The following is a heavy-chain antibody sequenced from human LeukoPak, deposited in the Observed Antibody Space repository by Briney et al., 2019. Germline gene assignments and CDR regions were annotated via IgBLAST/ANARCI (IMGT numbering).Heavy chain of an antibody. D-gene: IGHD3-22*01. V-gene: IGHV1-69*13. J-gene: IGHJ4*02. CDR1: GGTFSSYA. CDR3: ARDGYDSSGPNDY. CDR2: IIPIFGTA. Sequence: SVKVSCKASGGTFSSYAISWVRQAPGQGLEWMGGIIPIFGTANYAQKFQGRVTITADESTSTAYMELSSLRSEDTAVYYCARDGYDSSGPNDYWGQGTLVTVSS.